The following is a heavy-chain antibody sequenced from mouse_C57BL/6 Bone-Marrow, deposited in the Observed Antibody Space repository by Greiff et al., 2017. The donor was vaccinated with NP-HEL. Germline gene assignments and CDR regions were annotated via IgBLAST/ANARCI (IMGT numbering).Heavy chain of an antibody. J-gene: IGHJ3*01. CDR1: GYTFTSYW. D-gene: IGHD1-1*01. Sequence: QVHVKQSGAELVKPGASVKLSCKASGYTFTSYWMHWVKQRPGRGLEWIGRIDPNSGGTKYNEKFKSKATLTVDKPSSTAYMQLSSLTSEDSAVYYCARCYYGSSPWFAYWGQGTLVTVSA. V-gene: IGHV1-72*01. CDR3: ARCYYGSSPWFAY. CDR2: IDPNSGGT.